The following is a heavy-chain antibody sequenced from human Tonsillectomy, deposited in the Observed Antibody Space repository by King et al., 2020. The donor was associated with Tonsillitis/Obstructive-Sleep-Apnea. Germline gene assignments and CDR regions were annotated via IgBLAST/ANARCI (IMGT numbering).Heavy chain of an antibody. J-gene: IGHJ4*02. V-gene: IGHV1-3*01. CDR2: INAGNGNT. CDR1: GYTFTSYA. D-gene: IGHD6-13*01. Sequence: QLVQSGAEVKKPGASVKVSCKASGYTFTSYAMHWVRQAPGQRLEWMGWINAGNGNTKYSQKFQGRVTITRDTSAGTAYMELSSLGSEETAVYYCARDLAAAGTQPFDYWGQGTLVTVSS. CDR3: ARDLAAAGTQPFDY.